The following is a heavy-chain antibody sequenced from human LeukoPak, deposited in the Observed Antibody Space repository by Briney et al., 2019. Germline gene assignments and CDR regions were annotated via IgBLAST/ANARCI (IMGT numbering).Heavy chain of an antibody. D-gene: IGHD6-13*01. Sequence: PGGSLRLSCAASGFTFSNYTMHWVRQPPGKGLEWVSSVRGSGSSTYYADSVKGRFTISRDNSKNTLFLQMSSLRVDDTAVYYCAKIYSGSCHWGQGTLVTVSS. CDR1: GFTFSNYT. V-gene: IGHV3-23*01. CDR3: AKIYSGSCH. J-gene: IGHJ4*02. CDR2: VRGSGSST.